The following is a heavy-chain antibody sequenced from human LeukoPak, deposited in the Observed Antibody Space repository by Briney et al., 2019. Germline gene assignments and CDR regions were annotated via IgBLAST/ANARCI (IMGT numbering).Heavy chain of an antibody. Sequence: GGSLRLSCAASGFTFSSFAMNWVRQAPGKGLEWVSTISATGGTTTYADSVKGRFTISRDNSKNTLFVQMDSLRAEDTAIYYCAKKLSGMSVTPWGDFHYWGQGALVTVSS. CDR2: ISATGGTT. CDR1: GFTFSSFA. V-gene: IGHV3-23*01. J-gene: IGHJ4*02. D-gene: IGHD3-10*01. CDR3: AKKLSGMSVTPWGDFHY.